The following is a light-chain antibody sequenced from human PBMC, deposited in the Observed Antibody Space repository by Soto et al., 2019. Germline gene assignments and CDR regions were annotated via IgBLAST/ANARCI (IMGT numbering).Light chain of an antibody. Sequence: EIVLTQSPGTLSLSPGERATLSCRASQSVSSSYLAWYQQKPGQAPRLLIYGASSRATGIPGRFSGSGSGTDFTLTISRLEPEDFATYYCQQSYSTPTFGQGTKVDIK. CDR1: QSVSSSY. V-gene: IGKV3-20*01. CDR3: QQSYSTPT. J-gene: IGKJ1*01. CDR2: GAS.